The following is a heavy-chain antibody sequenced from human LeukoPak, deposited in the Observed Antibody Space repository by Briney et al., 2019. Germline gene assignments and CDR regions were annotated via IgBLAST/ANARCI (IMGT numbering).Heavy chain of an antibody. V-gene: IGHV3-74*01. J-gene: IGHJ4*02. CDR2: INSDGSST. D-gene: IGHD6-6*01. Sequence: GGSLRLSCAASGFTFSSHSMNWVRQAPGKGLVWVSRINSDGSSTSYADSVKGRFTISRDNAKNTLYLQMNSLRAEDTAVYYCARDNIAARHFDYWGQGTLVTVSS. CDR1: GFTFSSHS. CDR3: ARDNIAARHFDY.